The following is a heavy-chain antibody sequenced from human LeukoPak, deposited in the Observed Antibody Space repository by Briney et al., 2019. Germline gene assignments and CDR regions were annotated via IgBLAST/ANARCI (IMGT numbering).Heavy chain of an antibody. J-gene: IGHJ4*02. D-gene: IGHD6-13*01. CDR1: GFTFDDYA. CDR2: ISWNSGSI. Sequence: GRSLRLSCAASGFTFDDYAMHWVRHAPGKGLEWVSGISWNSGSIGYADSVKGRFTISRDNAKNSLYLQMNSLRAEDTALYYCAKDMKSAAAGTGLDYWGQGTLVTVSS. CDR3: AKDMKSAAAGTGLDY. V-gene: IGHV3-9*01.